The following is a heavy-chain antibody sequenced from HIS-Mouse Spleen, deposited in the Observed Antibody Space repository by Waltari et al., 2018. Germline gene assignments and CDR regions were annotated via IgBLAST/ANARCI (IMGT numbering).Heavy chain of an antibody. CDR3: ARQYDIVLTY. D-gene: IGHD2-8*01. J-gene: IGHJ4*02. V-gene: IGHV1-2*02. CDR1: GYTFTGYY. Sequence: QVQLVQSGAEVKKPGASVKVSCKASGYTFTGYYMHWVRQAPGQGLEWMGGINPNSGGTNYAQKVQGRVTMTRDTSISTAYMELSRLRSDDTAVYYCARQYDIVLTYWGQGTLVTVSS. CDR2: INPNSGGT.